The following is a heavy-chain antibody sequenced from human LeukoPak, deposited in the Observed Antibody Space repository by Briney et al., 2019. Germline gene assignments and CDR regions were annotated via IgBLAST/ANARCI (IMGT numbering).Heavy chain of an antibody. D-gene: IGHD7-27*01. CDR2: IYYSGST. Sequence: SPSETLSLTCTVSGGSISSYYWSWIRQPPGKGLEWIGYIYYSGSTNYNPSLKSRVTISVDTSKNQFSLKLGSVTAADTAVYYCARAPSVTGDDYWGQGTLVTVSS. CDR1: GGSISSYY. V-gene: IGHV4-59*12. J-gene: IGHJ4*02. CDR3: ARAPSVTGDDY.